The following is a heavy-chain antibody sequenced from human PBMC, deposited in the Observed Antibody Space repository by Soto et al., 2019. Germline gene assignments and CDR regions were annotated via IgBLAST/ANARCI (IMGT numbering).Heavy chain of an antibody. V-gene: IGHV3-74*01. Sequence: PGGSLRLSGAASGFTFTMYWVHWARQAPGKGAEGGARINDDGISTNYADSVKGRFTISRDNAKNNLYLQMNALRVEDTGVYYCTRGPRPTSTDTGDFWGQGTLVTVSS. CDR2: INDDGIST. CDR3: TRGPRPTSTDTGDF. CDR1: GFTFTMYW. J-gene: IGHJ4*02. D-gene: IGHD1-1*01.